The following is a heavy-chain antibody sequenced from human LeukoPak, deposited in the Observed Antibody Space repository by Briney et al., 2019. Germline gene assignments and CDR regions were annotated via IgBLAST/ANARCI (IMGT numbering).Heavy chain of an antibody. J-gene: IGHJ4*02. CDR2: IYYSGTT. CDR3: ARDNGWYTDY. CDR1: GGSISAYY. Sequence: PSETLSLTCTVSGGSISAYYWSWIRQPPGKGLGWIGYIYYSGTTNYNPSLKSRVTISVDTSKNQFSLKLTSVTAADTALYYCARDNGWYTDYWGQGTLVTVSS. D-gene: IGHD6-19*01. V-gene: IGHV4-59*12.